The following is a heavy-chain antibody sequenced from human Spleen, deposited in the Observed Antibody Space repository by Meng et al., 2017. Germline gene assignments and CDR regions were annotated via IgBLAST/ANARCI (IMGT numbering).Heavy chain of an antibody. CDR3: ARGTPGRSYSDY. D-gene: IGHD3-10*01. Sequence: QVQLVQSAAEVKKPGASVKVSCKASDYTFTGYGVSWVRQAPGQGLEWMAWLGAHDGDTSHAPKFQGRVTVSADRPTATAYMELRSLRSDDTAVYYCARGTPGRSYSDYWGQGTLVTVSS. CDR1: DYTFTGYG. V-gene: IGHV1-18*01. CDR2: LGAHDGDT. J-gene: IGHJ4*02.